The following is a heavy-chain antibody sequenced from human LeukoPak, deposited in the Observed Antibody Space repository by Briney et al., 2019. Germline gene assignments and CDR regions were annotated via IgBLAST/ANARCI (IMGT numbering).Heavy chain of an antibody. CDR1: GGSFRGYY. CDR3: ARGYSGSLPGYYFDY. J-gene: IGHJ4*02. V-gene: IGHV4-34*01. Sequence: EPSETLSLTCAVYGGSFRGYYWSWIRQPPGKGLEWIGEINHSGRTNYNPSLKSRVTTSVDTSKNQISLKLRSVTAADTAVYYCARGYSGSLPGYYFDYWGQGSLVTVSS. CDR2: INHSGRT. D-gene: IGHD1-26*01.